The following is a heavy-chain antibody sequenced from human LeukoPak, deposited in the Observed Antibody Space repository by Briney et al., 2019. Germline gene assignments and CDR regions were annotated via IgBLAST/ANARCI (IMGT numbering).Heavy chain of an antibody. CDR1: GYTLTSYY. J-gene: IGHJ4*02. D-gene: IGHD3-3*01. CDR3: ARARVNGFRSGYFDY. CDR2: INPSGGST. V-gene: IGHV1-46*03. Sequence: ASVKVSCKASGYTLTSYYMHWVRQAPGQGLEWMGIINPSGGSTSYAQKFQGRVTMTRDTSTSTVYMELSSLRSEDTAVYYCARARVNGFRSGYFDYWGQGTLVTVSS.